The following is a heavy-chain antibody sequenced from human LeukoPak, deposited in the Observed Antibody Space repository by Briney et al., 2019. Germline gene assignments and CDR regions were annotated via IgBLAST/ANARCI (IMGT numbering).Heavy chain of an antibody. CDR3: AKKSEYSGSYFPSGY. D-gene: IGHD1-26*01. Sequence: PGGSLRLSCAASGFTFSSYSMNWVRQAPGKGLEWVSAISGSGGSTYYADSVKGRFTISRDNSKNTLYLQMNSLRAEDTAVYYCAKKSEYSGSYFPSGYWGQGTLVTVSS. V-gene: IGHV3-23*01. J-gene: IGHJ4*02. CDR1: GFTFSSYS. CDR2: ISGSGGST.